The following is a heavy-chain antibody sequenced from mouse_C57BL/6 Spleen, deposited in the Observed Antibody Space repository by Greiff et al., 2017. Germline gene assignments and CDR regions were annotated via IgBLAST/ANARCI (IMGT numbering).Heavy chain of an antibody. V-gene: IGHV7-3*01. Sequence: EVMLVESGGGLVQPGGSLSLSCATSGFTFTDYYMSWVRQPPGKALEWLGFIRNKANGYTTEYSASVKGRFTISRDNSQSILYLQMNALRAEVSATYYCARYATGYYAMDYWGQGTSVTVSS. D-gene: IGHD1-1*01. CDR2: IRNKANGYTT. J-gene: IGHJ4*01. CDR1: GFTFTDYY. CDR3: ARYATGYYAMDY.